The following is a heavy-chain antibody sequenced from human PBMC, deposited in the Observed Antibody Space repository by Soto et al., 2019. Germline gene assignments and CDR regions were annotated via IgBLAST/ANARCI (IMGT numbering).Heavy chain of an antibody. J-gene: IGHJ5*02. CDR2: IIPIFGTA. D-gene: IGHD3-22*01. V-gene: IGHV1-69*01. Sequence: QVQLVQSGAEVKKPGSSVKVSCKASGGTFSSYAISWVRQAPGQGLEWMGGIIPIFGTANYAQKFQGRVTITADESTSTAYMELSSVRSEDTAVYYCARYPTDYYDSSGYYYVGWFDPWGQGTLVTVSS. CDR3: ARYPTDYYDSSGYYYVGWFDP. CDR1: GGTFSSYA.